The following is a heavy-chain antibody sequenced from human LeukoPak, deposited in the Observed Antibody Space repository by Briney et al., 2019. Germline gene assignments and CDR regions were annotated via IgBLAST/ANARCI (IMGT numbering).Heavy chain of an antibody. CDR3: SKDGRGYSGYDLYYLDH. CDR2: IRYDGSNK. V-gene: IGHV3-30*02. CDR1: GFTFSNYG. D-gene: IGHD5-12*01. Sequence: GGSLRLSCAASGFTFSNYGMHWVRQAPGKGLEWVAFIRYDGSNKYYADSVKGRFTISRDNSKNTLYLQIDSLRAEDTAVYYCSKDGRGYSGYDLYYLDHWGQGTLVTVSS. J-gene: IGHJ4*02.